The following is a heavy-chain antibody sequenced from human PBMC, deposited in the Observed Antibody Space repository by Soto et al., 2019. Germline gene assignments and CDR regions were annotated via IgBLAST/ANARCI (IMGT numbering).Heavy chain of an antibody. J-gene: IGHJ3*02. Sequence: VQLLESGGGLIQPGGSLRLPLVDSGFTFSSHTLSWVPQAAGKGLEGVSDISGSGGSTWYADSVKGRFTISRDNSKNTLYLLMNNLRTEDTAKYYCARRPDAFDIWGQGTVVTVSS. V-gene: IGHV3-23*01. CDR2: ISGSGGST. CDR1: GFTFSSHT. CDR3: ARRPDAFDI.